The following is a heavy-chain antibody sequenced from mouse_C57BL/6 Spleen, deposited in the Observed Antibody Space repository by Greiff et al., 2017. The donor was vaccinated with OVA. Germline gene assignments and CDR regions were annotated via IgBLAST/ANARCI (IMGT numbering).Heavy chain of an antibody. V-gene: IGHV1-39*01. CDR2: INPNYGPT. D-gene: IGHD1-1*01. J-gene: IGHJ4*01. CDR1: GYSFTDYH. CDR3: ARVYENAMDY. Sequence: EVQLKESGPELVKPGASVKISCKASGYSFTDYHMNWVKQSNGKSLEWFGVINPNYGPTSYNQKFKGKATLTVDQSSSTAYMQLNSLTSEDSAVYYCARVYENAMDYWGQGTSVTVSS.